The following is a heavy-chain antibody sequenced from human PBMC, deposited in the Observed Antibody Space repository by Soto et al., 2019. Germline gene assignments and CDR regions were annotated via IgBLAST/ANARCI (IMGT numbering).Heavy chain of an antibody. V-gene: IGHV3-7*05. D-gene: IGHD6-6*01. Sequence: PGGSLRLSCAASGFTFSSYWMSWVRQAPGKGLEWVANIKQDGSEKYYVDSVKGRFTISRDNAKNSLCLQMNSLRAEDTAVYYCARDGSSSRPRYGMDVWGQGTAVTVS. CDR3: ARDGSSSRPRYGMDV. J-gene: IGHJ6*02. CDR2: IKQDGSEK. CDR1: GFTFSSYW.